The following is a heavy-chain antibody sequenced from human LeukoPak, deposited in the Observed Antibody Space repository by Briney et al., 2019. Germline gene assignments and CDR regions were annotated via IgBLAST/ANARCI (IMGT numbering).Heavy chain of an antibody. CDR3: ARSSDYDIYFDY. V-gene: IGHV4-59*02. CDR1: GVSVSSHY. Sequence: SEPLSLTCTVSGVSVSSHYWSWIRQPPGKGLEWIGYIYYSGGTNYNPSLKSRVTMSVDTSKNQFSLKLSSVTAADTAVYYCARSSDYDIYFDYWGQGTLVAVSS. J-gene: IGHJ4*02. CDR2: IYYSGGT. D-gene: IGHD3-16*01.